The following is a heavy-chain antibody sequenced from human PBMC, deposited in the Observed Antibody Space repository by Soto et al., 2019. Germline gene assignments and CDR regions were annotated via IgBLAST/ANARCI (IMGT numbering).Heavy chain of an antibody. J-gene: IGHJ3*02. CDR1: GGSISSYY. Sequence: PSETLSLTCTVSGGSISSYYWSWIRQPPGKGLEWIGYIYYSGSTNYNPSLKSRVTISVDTSKNQFSLKLSSVTAADTAVYYCARGRPTVVAWEPAFDIWGQGTMVTVSS. CDR2: IYYSGST. CDR3: ARGRPTVVAWEPAFDI. D-gene: IGHD2-15*01. V-gene: IGHV4-59*01.